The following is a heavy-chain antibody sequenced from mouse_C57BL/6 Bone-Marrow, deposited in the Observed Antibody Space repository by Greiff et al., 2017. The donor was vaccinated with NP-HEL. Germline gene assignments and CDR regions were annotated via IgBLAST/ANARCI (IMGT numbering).Heavy chain of an antibody. CDR2: IDPSDSYT. J-gene: IGHJ2*01. CDR3: AREGYYGSFDY. Sequence: QVQLQQPGAELVKPGASVKLSCKASGYTFTSYWMQWVKQRPGQGLEWIGEIDPSDSYTNYNQKFKGKATLTVDTSSSTAYMQLSSLTSEDSAVYYCAREGYYGSFDYWGQGTTLTVSS. V-gene: IGHV1-50*01. CDR1: GYTFTSYW. D-gene: IGHD1-1*01.